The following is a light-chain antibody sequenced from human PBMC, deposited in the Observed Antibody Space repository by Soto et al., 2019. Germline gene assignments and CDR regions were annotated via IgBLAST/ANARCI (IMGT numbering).Light chain of an antibody. J-gene: IGLJ3*02. CDR3: AAWDDILSGWV. CDR1: SSNIGGNT. Sequence: QSVLTQPPSASGTPGQRVTMSCSGSSSNIGGNTVTWYQQLPGTAPKLLIYSNSQRPAGVPDRFSASKSGTSASLAISGLQSEDEADYYCAAWDDILSGWVFGGGTKLTVL. CDR2: SNS. V-gene: IGLV1-44*01.